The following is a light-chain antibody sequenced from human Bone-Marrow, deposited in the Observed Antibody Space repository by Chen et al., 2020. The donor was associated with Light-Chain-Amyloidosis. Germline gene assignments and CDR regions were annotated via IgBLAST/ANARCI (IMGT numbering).Light chain of an antibody. V-gene: IGLV2-8*01. J-gene: IGLJ2*01. Sequence: QTALTQPPSASGSPGHSVTISCTGFSFDYVSWYQQHPGKAPKLLIYEFTKRPSGVPARFSGTRSGTTASLTVSGLQAEDEAEYHCGSYAGTNNWIFGGGTKLTVL. CDR1: SFDY. CDR2: EFT. CDR3: GSYAGTNNWI.